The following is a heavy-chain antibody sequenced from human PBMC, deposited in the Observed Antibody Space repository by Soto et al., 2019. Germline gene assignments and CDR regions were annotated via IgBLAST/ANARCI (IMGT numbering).Heavy chain of an antibody. D-gene: IGHD2-2*03. CDR1: GFTFSSYA. CDR2: ISGSDGDS. Sequence: EVQLLESGGGLVQPGGSLRLSSAASGFTFSSYAMTSVSQAPGKGLQRVSAISGSDGDSYSADSVKAQFSITRDTSKNTLYLQMNSLRAEDTSVYYCAKEVGYCSSTSCYGRVYYWGQGTLVTVSS. CDR3: AKEVGYCSSTSCYGRVYY. V-gene: IGHV3-23*01. J-gene: IGHJ4*02.